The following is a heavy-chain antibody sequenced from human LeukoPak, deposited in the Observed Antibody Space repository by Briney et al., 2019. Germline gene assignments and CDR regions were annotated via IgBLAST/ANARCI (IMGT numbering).Heavy chain of an antibody. J-gene: IGHJ3*02. CDR3: ARVYRQQLGRAFDI. Sequence: GGSLRLSCAASGFTLSRNYMSWVRQAPGKGLGWVSVIYSGGSTYYADSVKGRFTISRDNSKNTLYLQMNSLRAEDTAVYYCARVYRQQLGRAFDIWGQGTMVTVSS. V-gene: IGHV3-53*01. D-gene: IGHD6-13*01. CDR1: GFTLSRNY. CDR2: IYSGGST.